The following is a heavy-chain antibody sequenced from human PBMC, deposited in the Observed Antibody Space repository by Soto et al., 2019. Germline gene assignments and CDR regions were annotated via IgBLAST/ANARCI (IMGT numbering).Heavy chain of an antibody. CDR3: VRDRGSSWMCKWFDP. V-gene: IGHV4-30-4*01. CDR1: GDSVSSADYY. CDR2: IYYSGST. D-gene: IGHD2-2*01. J-gene: IGHJ5*02. Sequence: SETLSLTCTVSGDSVSSADYYWSWIRQPPGEGLEWIGHIYYSGSTYYTPSLRGRVTISVDTSKNQFSLNLNSVTAADTAVYYCVRDRGSSWMCKWFDPWGQGTQVTVSS.